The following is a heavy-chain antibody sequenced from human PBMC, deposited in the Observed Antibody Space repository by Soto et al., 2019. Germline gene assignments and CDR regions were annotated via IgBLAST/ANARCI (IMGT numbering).Heavy chain of an antibody. CDR3: SRYWSAGTFYGAFDM. CDR2: ISPIYNAA. D-gene: IGHD2-15*01. Sequence: QVELKQSGAEVKRPGSSVRVSCEASGGNCGDYVVSCLRQAPGQGPEWMGGISPIYNAANYARNFRGRLTITGDKSTNTAYMELVSLRSEDTAIYYCSRYWSAGTFYGAFDMWGQGTKV. J-gene: IGHJ3*02. V-gene: IGHV1-69*06. CDR1: GGNCGDYV.